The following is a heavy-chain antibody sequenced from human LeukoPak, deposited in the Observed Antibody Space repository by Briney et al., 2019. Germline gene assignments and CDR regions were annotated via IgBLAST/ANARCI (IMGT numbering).Heavy chain of an antibody. V-gene: IGHV1-46*03. J-gene: IGHJ5*02. CDR1: GYTFTSYY. Sequence: ASVKVSCKASGYTFTSYYMHWVRQAPGRGLEWMGIINPSGGSTSYAQKFQGRVTMTRETSTSTVYMELSSLRSEDTAVYYCARDFGLWELLSWFDPWGQGTLVTVSS. CDR2: INPSGGST. D-gene: IGHD1-26*01. CDR3: ARDFGLWELLSWFDP.